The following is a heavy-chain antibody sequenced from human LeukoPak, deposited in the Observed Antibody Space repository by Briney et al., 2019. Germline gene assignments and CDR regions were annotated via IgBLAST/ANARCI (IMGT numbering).Heavy chain of an antibody. Sequence: EASVKVSCKASGGIFRNFGISWVRQAPGQGLEWMGGIIPMFGTTNYAQKFQGRVTITADKSTSTVYMELSSLRSEDMAVYYCARSRYSSSWNRSYNWFDPWGQGTLVTVSS. D-gene: IGHD6-13*01. CDR1: GGIFRNFG. J-gene: IGHJ5*02. CDR2: IIPMFGTT. V-gene: IGHV1-69*06. CDR3: ARSRYSSSWNRSYNWFDP.